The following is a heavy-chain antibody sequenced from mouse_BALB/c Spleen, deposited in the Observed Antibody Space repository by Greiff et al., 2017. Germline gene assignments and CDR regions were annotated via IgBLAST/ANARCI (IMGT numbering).Heavy chain of an antibody. CDR2: IRSKSNNYAT. V-gene: IGHV10-3*03. D-gene: IGHD2-3*01. CDR1: GFTFNTYA. Sequence: EVKLMESGGGLVQPKGSLKLSCAASGFTFNTYAMHWVCQAPGKGLEWVARIRSKSNNYATYYADSVKDRFTISRDDSQSMLYLQMNNLKTEDTAMYYCVRAENDGYYSLSMDYWGQGTSVTVSS. CDR3: VRAENDGYYSLSMDY. J-gene: IGHJ4*01.